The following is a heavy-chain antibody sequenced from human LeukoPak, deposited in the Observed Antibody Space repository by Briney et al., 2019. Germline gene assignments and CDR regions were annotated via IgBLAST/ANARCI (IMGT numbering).Heavy chain of an antibody. CDR2: INPNSGGT. CDR3: ARDGSAGNTDH. CDR1: GYTFTGYY. V-gene: IGHV1-2*02. J-gene: IGHJ4*02. Sequence: ASVKVPCKASGYTFTGYYMHWVRQAPAQGLEWMGWINPNSGGTNYAQKFQGRVTMTRDTSISTAYMELSRLTSDDTAVYYCARDGSAGNTDHWGQGTLVTVSS. D-gene: IGHD6-19*01.